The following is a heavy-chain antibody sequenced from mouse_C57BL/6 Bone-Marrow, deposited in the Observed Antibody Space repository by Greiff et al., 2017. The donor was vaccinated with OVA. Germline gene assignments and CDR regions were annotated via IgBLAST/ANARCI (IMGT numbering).Heavy chain of an antibody. J-gene: IGHJ4*01. Sequence: EVQGVESGEGLVKPGGSLKLSCAASGFTFSSYAMSWARQTPEKRLEWVAYISSGGDYIYYADTVKGRFTISRDNARNTLYLQMSSLKSEDTAMYYCTRDYDGYPDYYAMDYWGQGTSVTVSS. CDR1: GFTFSSYA. CDR2: ISSGGDYI. CDR3: TRDYDGYPDYYAMDY. D-gene: IGHD2-3*01. V-gene: IGHV5-9-1*02.